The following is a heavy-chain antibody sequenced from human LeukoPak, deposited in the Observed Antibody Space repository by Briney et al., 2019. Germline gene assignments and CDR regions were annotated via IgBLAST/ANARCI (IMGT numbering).Heavy chain of an antibody. J-gene: IGHJ6*03. CDR1: GGTFSSYA. CDR2: IIPIFGTA. CDR3: ARDTGDGYTPPNYYYYMDV. D-gene: IGHD5-24*01. V-gene: IGHV1-69*01. Sequence: GSSVKVSCKASGGTFSSYAISWVRQAPGQGLEWMGGIIPIFGTANYAQKFQGRVTITADESTSTAYMELSSLRSEDTAVYYCARDTGDGYTPPNYYYYMDVWGKGTTVTVSS.